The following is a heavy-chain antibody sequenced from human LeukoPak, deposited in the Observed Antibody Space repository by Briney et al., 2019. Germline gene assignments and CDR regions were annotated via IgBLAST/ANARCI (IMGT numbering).Heavy chain of an antibody. V-gene: IGHV3-53*01. CDR3: ARDHPPGDY. J-gene: IGHJ4*02. CDR2: IYSGGRT. CDR1: GFIVGTNY. Sequence: GGSLRLSCAASGFIVGTNYMSWVRQAPGKGLEWVSVIYSGGRTYYADSVKGRFTISRDNSKSTLYLQMNSLRAEDTAVYYSARDHPPGDYWGQGTLVTVSS.